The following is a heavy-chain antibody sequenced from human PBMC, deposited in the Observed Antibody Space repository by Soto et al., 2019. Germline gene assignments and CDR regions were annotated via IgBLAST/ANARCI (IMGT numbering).Heavy chain of an antibody. CDR2: ISAYNGNT. D-gene: IGHD6-13*01. CDR3: ARAPRIGSSWPLDY. V-gene: IGHV1-18*01. J-gene: IGHJ4*02. Sequence: VKVFCKASGYTFTSYGISWGRQAPGQGLEWMGWISAYNGNTNYAQKLQGRVTMTTDTSTSTAYMELRSLRSDDTAVYYCARAPRIGSSWPLDYWGQGTLVTVSS. CDR1: GYTFTSYG.